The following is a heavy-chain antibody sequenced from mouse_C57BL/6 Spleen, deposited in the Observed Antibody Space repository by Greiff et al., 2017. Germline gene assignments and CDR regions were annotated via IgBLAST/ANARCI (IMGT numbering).Heavy chain of an antibody. Sequence: EVKLQESGPELVKPGASVKISCKASGYSFTGYYMHWVKQSSEKSLEWIGEINPSTGGTSYNQKFKGKATLTVDKSSSTAYMQLKSLTSEDSAVYYCARNESPHYYGSSHWYFDVWGTGTTVTVSS. D-gene: IGHD1-1*01. J-gene: IGHJ1*03. CDR1: GYSFTGYY. CDR2: INPSTGGT. CDR3: ARNESPHYYGSSHWYFDV. V-gene: IGHV1-43*01.